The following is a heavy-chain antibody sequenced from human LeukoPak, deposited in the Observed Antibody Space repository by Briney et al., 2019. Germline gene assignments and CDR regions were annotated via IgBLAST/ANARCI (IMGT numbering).Heavy chain of an antibody. Sequence: TETLSLTCTVSGGSISSSSYYWGWIRQPPGKGLEWIGSIYYSGSTYYNPSLKSRVTISVDTSKNQFSLKLSSVTAADTAVYYCARRYSSGWFDYWGQGTLVTVSS. CDR1: GGSISSSSYY. J-gene: IGHJ4*02. V-gene: IGHV4-39*01. D-gene: IGHD6-19*01. CDR2: IYYSGST. CDR3: ARRYSSGWFDY.